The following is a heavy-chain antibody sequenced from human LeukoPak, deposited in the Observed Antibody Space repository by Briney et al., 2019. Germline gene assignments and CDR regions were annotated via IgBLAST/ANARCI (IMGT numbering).Heavy chain of an antibody. J-gene: IGHJ4*02. CDR2: ISWNSGSI. CDR3: AKDLMRYGLEYFDY. D-gene: IGHD3-10*01. CDR1: GFTFDDYA. Sequence: PGRSLRLSCAASGFTFDDYAVHWVRQAPGKGLEWVSGISWNSGSIGYADSVKGRFTISRDNSKNTLYLQMNSLRAEDTAVYYCAKDLMRYGLEYFDYWGQGTLVTVSS. V-gene: IGHV3-9*01.